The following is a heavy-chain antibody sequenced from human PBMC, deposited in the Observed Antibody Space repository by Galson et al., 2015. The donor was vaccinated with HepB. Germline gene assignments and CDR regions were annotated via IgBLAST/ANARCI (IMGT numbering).Heavy chain of an antibody. CDR3: ARWAHYSGATGYYYGMDV. Sequence: ETLSLTCTVSGGSISSYYWSWIRPPPGKGLEWIGYIYYSGSTNYNPSLKSRVTISVDTSKNQFSLKLSSVTAADTAVYYCARWAHYSGATGYYYGMDVWGQGTTVTVSS. CDR1: GGSISSYY. J-gene: IGHJ6*02. D-gene: IGHD1-26*01. CDR2: IYYSGST. V-gene: IGHV4-59*01.